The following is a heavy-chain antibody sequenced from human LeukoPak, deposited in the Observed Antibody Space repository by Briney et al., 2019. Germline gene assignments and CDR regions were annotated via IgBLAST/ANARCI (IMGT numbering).Heavy chain of an antibody. CDR3: ARGHYGMDV. CDR2: ISSRSTYI. J-gene: IGHJ6*04. CDR1: GFTFSSYS. V-gene: IGHV3-21*01. Sequence: GGSLRLSCAASGFTFSSYSMNWVRQAPGKGLEWVSSISSRSTYIYHADSVKGRFTISRDNAKNSLFLQMNSLRAEDTAVYSCARGHYGMDVWGKGTTVTVSS.